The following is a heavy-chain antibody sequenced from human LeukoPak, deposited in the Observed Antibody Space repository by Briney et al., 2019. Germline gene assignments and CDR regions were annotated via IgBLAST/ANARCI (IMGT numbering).Heavy chain of an antibody. V-gene: IGHV3-23*01. CDR2: IVGGGGTT. CDR3: AKARLSTGWAYNDY. J-gene: IGHJ4*02. CDR1: GFTFSCYA. Sequence: PGGSLRLACAASGFTFSCYAMSWVRQAPGKGLEWVSAIVGGGGTTFYADSVKGRFTISRDNSKNTVFLQMNSLRAEDTAVYFCAKARLSTGWAYNDYWGQGTLVTVSS. D-gene: IGHD6-19*01.